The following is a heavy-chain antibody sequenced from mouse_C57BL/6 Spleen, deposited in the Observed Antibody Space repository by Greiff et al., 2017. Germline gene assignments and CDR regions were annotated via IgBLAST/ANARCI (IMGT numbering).Heavy chain of an antibody. D-gene: IGHD2-5*01. J-gene: IGHJ4*01. Sequence: QVQLQQSGPELVKPGASVKISCKASGYAFSSSWMNWVKQRPGKGLEWIGRIYPGDGDTNYNGKFKGKATLTADKSSSTAYMQLSSLTSEDSAVYFCARCSYYSNYGYAMDYWGQGTSVTVSS. CDR2: IYPGDGDT. CDR1: GYAFSSSW. CDR3: ARCSYYSNYGYAMDY. V-gene: IGHV1-82*01.